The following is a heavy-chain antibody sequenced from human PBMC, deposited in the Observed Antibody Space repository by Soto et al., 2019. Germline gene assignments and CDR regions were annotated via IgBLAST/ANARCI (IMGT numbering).Heavy chain of an antibody. CDR1: GFTFSSYA. J-gene: IGHJ5*02. CDR2: ISGSGGST. Sequence: GGSLRLSCAASGFTFSSYAMSWVRQAPGKGLEWVSAISGSGGSTYYADSVKGRFTNSRDNSKNTLYLQMNSLRAEDTAVYYCAKDFSITIFGVVPGGFDPWGQGTLVTVSS. D-gene: IGHD3-3*01. CDR3: AKDFSITIFGVVPGGFDP. V-gene: IGHV3-23*01.